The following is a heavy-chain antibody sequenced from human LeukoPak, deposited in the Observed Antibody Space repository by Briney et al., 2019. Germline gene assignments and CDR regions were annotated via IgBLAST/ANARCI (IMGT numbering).Heavy chain of an antibody. Sequence: GESLKISCKASGYSFSSFWIAWVRQTPNKGLEWMGMIYPGDSDTRYSPSFEGQVTISADKSISTVYLQWSSLKASDSAIYYCARRARVWNYYYMDIWGTGTTVTVSS. CDR1: GYSFSSFW. CDR2: IYPGDSDT. J-gene: IGHJ6*03. V-gene: IGHV5-51*01. D-gene: IGHD1-1*01. CDR3: ARRARVWNYYYMDI.